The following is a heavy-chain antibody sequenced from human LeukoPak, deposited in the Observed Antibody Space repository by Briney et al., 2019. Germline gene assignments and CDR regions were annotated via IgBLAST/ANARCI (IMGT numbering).Heavy chain of an antibody. CDR2: IKPDGSEK. D-gene: IGHD3-22*01. Sequence: GGSLRLSCAASGFTFSNYWMTWVRQAPGKGLEWVANIKPDGSEKHYVNSVEGRFTISRDNAKNSLYLQMNSLRDEDTAVYYCARDGDSSGYYAAFDIWGQGTVVTVSS. V-gene: IGHV3-7*01. CDR3: ARDGDSSGYYAAFDI. CDR1: GFTFSNYW. J-gene: IGHJ3*02.